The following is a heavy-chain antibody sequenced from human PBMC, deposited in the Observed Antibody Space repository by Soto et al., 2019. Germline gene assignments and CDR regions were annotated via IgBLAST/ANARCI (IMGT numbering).Heavy chain of an antibody. D-gene: IGHD2-2*01. CDR1: GYTFTGYY. J-gene: IGHJ5*02. CDR3: ARSSTLTQDIVVVPAADESFRWFDP. CDR2: INPNSGGT. V-gene: IGHV1-2*04. Sequence: ASVKVSCKASGYTFTGYYMHWVRQAPGQGLEWMGWINPNSGGTNYAQKFQGWVTMTRDTSISTAYMELSRLRSDDTAVYYCARSSTLTQDIVVVPAADESFRWFDPWGQGTLVTVSS.